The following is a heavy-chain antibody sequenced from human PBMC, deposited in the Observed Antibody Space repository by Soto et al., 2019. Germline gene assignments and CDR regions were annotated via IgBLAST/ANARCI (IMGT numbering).Heavy chain of an antibody. CDR3: AKDMEGYYDSSGYVDY. V-gene: IGHV3-9*01. D-gene: IGHD3-22*01. CDR1: GFTFDDYA. J-gene: IGHJ4*02. CDR2: ISWNSGSI. Sequence: PGGSLRLSCAASGFTFDDYAMHWVRQAPGKGLEWVSGISWNSGSIGYADSVKGRFTISRDNAKNSLYLQMNSLRAEDTALYYCAKDMEGYYDSSGYVDYWGQGTLVTVSS.